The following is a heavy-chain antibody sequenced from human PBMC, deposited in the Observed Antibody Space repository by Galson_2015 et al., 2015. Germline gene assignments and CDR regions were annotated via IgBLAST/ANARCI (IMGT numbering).Heavy chain of an antibody. CDR1: GFTFSSYA. V-gene: IGHV3-23*01. D-gene: IGHD3-10*01. J-gene: IGHJ4*02. CDR3: AKGFSGSYYVLDY. CDR2: ISSSGGST. Sequence: SLRLSCAASGFTFSSYAMSWVRQAPGKGLEWVSGISSSGGSTYYADSVKGRFTISRDNSKNTLYLQMSSLRAEDTAVYYCAKGFSGSYYVLDYWGQGTLITVSS.